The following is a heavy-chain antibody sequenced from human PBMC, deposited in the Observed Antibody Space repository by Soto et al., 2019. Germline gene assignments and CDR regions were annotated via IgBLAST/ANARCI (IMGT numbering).Heavy chain of an antibody. D-gene: IGHD3-3*01. J-gene: IGHJ6*02. V-gene: IGHV4-59*01. CDR3: ARVNYDFWSGPAPYYYYYGMDV. CDR2: IYYSGST. Sequence: LSLTCTVSGGSISSYYWSWIRQPPGKGLEWIGYIYYSGSTNYNPSLKSRVTISVDTSKNQFSLKLSSVTAADTAVYYCARVNYDFWSGPAPYYYYYGMDVWGQGTTVTVSS. CDR1: GGSISSYY.